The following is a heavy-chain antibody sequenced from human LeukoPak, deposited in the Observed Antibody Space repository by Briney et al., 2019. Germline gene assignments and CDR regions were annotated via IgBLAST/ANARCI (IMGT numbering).Heavy chain of an antibody. Sequence: PSETLSLTCTVSGASISSYTYYWGWIRQSPGKGLEWIGSLYNSASTHCNPSLKSRVTMAVDTSKNQFSLTLRSVTAADTAIYYCARNKTLTAAGTFDYWGRGALVTVSS. CDR3: ARNKTLTAAGTFDY. D-gene: IGHD6-13*01. CDR1: GASISSYTYY. V-gene: IGHV4-39*01. CDR2: LYNSAST. J-gene: IGHJ4*02.